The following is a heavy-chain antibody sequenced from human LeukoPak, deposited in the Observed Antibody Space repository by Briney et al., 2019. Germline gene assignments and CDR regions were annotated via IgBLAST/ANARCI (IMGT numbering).Heavy chain of an antibody. CDR3: AKGGSSSWNAFDI. J-gene: IGHJ3*02. Sequence: GGSLRLSCAVSGFTFNTYAMSWVRQAPGKRLEWVSGISGSGGSTYYADSVKGRFTISRDNSKNTLYVQMNSLRAEDTALYYCAKGGSSSWNAFDIWGQGTLVTVSS. V-gene: IGHV3-23*01. D-gene: IGHD6-13*01. CDR1: GFTFNTYA. CDR2: ISGSGGST.